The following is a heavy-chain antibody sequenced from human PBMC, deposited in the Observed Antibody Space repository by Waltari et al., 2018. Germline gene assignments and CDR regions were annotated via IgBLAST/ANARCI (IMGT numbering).Heavy chain of an antibody. CDR3: AKPRVVVNKGAFDI. CDR1: GFTFSSYG. CDR2: IWYDGSNK. V-gene: IGHV3-30*18. Sequence: QVQLVESGGGVVQPGRSLRLSCAASGFTFSSYGMHWVRQAPGKGLEWGAGIWYDGSNKYYADSVKGRFTISRDNSKNTLYLQMNSLRAEDTAMYYCAKPRVVVNKGAFDIWGQGTMVTVSS. J-gene: IGHJ3*02. D-gene: IGHD3-22*01.